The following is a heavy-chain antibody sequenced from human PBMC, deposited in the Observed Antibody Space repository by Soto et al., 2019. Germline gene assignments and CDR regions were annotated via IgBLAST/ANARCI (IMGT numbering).Heavy chain of an antibody. Sequence: PGASVKVSCKASGYTFTSYGISWVLQAPGQGLEWMGWISAYNGNTNYAQKLQGRVTMTTDTSTSTAYMELRSLRSDDTAVYYCARDQIWRYYYDSSGYYSFDYWGQGALVTVSS. CDR2: ISAYNGNT. CDR3: ARDQIWRYYYDSSGYYSFDY. J-gene: IGHJ4*02. D-gene: IGHD3-22*01. CDR1: GYTFTSYG. V-gene: IGHV1-18*01.